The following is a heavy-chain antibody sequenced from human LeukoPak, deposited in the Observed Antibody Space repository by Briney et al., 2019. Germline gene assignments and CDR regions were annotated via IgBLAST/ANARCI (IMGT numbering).Heavy chain of an antibody. V-gene: IGHV4-59*12. J-gene: IGHJ4*02. CDR1: GGSISSYY. CDR2: IYYSGST. CDR3: ARDLGEVSLTIFDY. Sequence: PSETLSLTCTVSGGSISSYYWSWIRQPPGKGLEWIGYIYYSGSTYYNPSLKSRVTISVDTSKNQFSLKLSSVTTADTAVYYCARDLGEVSLTIFDYWGQGTLVTVSS. D-gene: IGHD3-16*01.